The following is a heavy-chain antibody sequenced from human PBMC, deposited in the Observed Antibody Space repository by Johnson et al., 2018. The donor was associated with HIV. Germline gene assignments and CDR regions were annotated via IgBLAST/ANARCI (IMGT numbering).Heavy chain of an antibody. CDR1: GFTFSSYG. D-gene: IGHD1-1*01. CDR2: IRYDGSNK. V-gene: IGHV3-30*02. CDR3: AGSTGARAAFDI. Sequence: QVQLVESGGGVVQPGRSLRLSCAASGFTFSSYGMHWVRQAPGKGLEWVAIIRYDGSNKYYADSVKGRFTISRDNSKNTLYLQMNSLRAEETAVYYCAGSTGARAAFDIWGQGTMVTVSS. J-gene: IGHJ3*02.